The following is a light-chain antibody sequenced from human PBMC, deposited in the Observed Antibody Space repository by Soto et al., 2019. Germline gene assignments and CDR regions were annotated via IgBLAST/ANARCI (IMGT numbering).Light chain of an antibody. Sequence: QSVLTQPASVSGSPGQSITISCTGTSSDVGGYDYVSWYQQHPGKAPKLMIYDVSNRPSGVSNRFSGSKSGNTASLTISGLQDEDEADYYCSSYTSSITLGVFGTGTKVPVL. CDR3: SSYTSSITLGV. CDR2: DVS. V-gene: IGLV2-14*01. J-gene: IGLJ1*01. CDR1: SSDVGGYDY.